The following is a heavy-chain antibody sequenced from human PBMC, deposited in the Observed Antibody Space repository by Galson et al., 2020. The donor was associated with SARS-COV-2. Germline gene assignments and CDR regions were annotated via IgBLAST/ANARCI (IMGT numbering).Heavy chain of an antibody. D-gene: IGHD3-22*01. Sequence: SETLSLTCAVSGGSISSSTWWSWVRQPPGKGLAWIGEIYHSGSPTSNTSPQSRVPISVDKSKNQFSLKLSSVTAADTAVYYCAREPYYYDSSGPYYYYYGMDVWGQGTTVTVSS. V-gene: IGHV4-4*02. CDR1: GGSISSSTW. J-gene: IGHJ6*02. CDR3: AREPYYYDSSGPYYYYYGMDV. CDR2: IYHSGSP.